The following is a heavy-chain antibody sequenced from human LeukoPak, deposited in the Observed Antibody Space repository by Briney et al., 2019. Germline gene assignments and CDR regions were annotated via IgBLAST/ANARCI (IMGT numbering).Heavy chain of an antibody. Sequence: GGSLRLSCAAAGFTFSSYGMSWIRQAPGKGLEWVSVISGSGATTYYADSVKGRFTISRDNSKNILFLQMNSLRAEDTAVYYCAKGETAVLRRYYFDFWGQGTLVTVSS. CDR3: AKGETAVLRRYYFDF. D-gene: IGHD5-18*01. CDR1: GFTFSSYG. V-gene: IGHV3-23*01. CDR2: ISGSGATT. J-gene: IGHJ4*02.